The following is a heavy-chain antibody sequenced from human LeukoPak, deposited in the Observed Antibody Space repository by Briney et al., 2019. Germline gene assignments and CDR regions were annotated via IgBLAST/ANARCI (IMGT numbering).Heavy chain of an antibody. Sequence: PGRSLRLSCAAPGFPFSSYRMHWLRQAPGKGLEWVAVISYDGSNKYYADSVKGRFTISRDNSKNTLYLQMNCLRAEDTAVYYCANSWIQMAVAGMGPFLDYWGQGTLVTVSS. V-gene: IGHV3-30*18. CDR1: GFPFSSYR. CDR3: ANSWIQMAVAGMGPFLDY. D-gene: IGHD6-19*01. CDR2: ISYDGSNK. J-gene: IGHJ4*02.